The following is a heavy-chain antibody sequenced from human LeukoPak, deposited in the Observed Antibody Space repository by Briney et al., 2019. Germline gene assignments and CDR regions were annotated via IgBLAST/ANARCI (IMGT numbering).Heavy chain of an antibody. V-gene: IGHV3-7*01. D-gene: IGHD3-3*01. CDR2: IRQDGGEK. CDR1: GIRFTTHW. Sequence: GGSLRLSCAASGIRFTTHWMNWVRQAPGKGLEWVASIRQDGGEKKYVDSVKGRFTISRDLAQNSLFLQMHRLRDEDTAVYYCASAYASYDFWSGYENFDFWGQGTLVTVSS. CDR3: ASAYASYDFWSGYENFDF. J-gene: IGHJ4*02.